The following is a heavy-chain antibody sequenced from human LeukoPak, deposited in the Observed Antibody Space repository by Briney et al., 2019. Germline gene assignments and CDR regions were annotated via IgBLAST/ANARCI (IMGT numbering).Heavy chain of an antibody. CDR2: IYFISNT. CDR3: ARTQSQSGSYRYYFGY. CDR1: GASVGSAGSY. Sequence: PSETLSLTCTVSGASVGSAGSYWSWIRQPPGGGLEWIGYIYFISNTNYNPSLKSRVTMSVDPSKNQFSLKLNSVTAADTAVYYCARTQSQSGSYRYYFGYWGEGTLVTVSS. J-gene: IGHJ4*02. V-gene: IGHV4-61*08. D-gene: IGHD1-26*01.